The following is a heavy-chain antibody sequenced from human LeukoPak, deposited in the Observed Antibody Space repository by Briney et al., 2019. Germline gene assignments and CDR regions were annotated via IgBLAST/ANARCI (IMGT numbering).Heavy chain of an antibody. CDR1: GYTFTSYY. D-gene: IGHD6-19*01. CDR3: ARDNRGWSFDY. J-gene: IGHJ4*02. CDR2: INPSGGGT. V-gene: IGHV1-46*01. Sequence: ASVKVSCKASGYTFTSYYMHWVRQAPGQGLEWMGIINPSGGGTSYAQKLQGRVTMTRDTSTNTVYMELSSLRSEDTAVYYCARDNRGWSFDYWGQGTLVTVSS.